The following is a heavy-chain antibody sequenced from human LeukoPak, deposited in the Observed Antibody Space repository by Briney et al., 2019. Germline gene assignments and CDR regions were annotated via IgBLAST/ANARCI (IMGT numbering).Heavy chain of an antibody. J-gene: IGHJ5*02. Sequence: ASVKVSCKASGYTFTSYGISWVRQAPGQGLEWMGWISAYNGNTNYAQKLQGRVTMTTDTSTRTAYMELRSLRSDDTAVYYCATFGPGSNYDFWSGYYHWGQGTLVTVSS. CDR3: ATFGPGSNYDFWSGYYH. CDR2: ISAYNGNT. V-gene: IGHV1-18*01. CDR1: GYTFTSYG. D-gene: IGHD3-3*01.